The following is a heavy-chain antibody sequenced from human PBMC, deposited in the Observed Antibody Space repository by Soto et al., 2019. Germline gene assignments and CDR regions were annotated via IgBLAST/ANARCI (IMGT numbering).Heavy chain of an antibody. Sequence: XLRLSCAASGLTFGYYAMIWFRQAPGKGLEWVGFIRSKAYGGTTEYAASVKGRFTISRDDSGSIAYLQMNSLKTEDTALYYCNRGISGSFTTLDFWGQGTLVTGSS. CDR2: IRSKAYGGTT. J-gene: IGHJ4*02. CDR1: GLTFGYYA. CDR3: NRGISGSFTTLDF. D-gene: IGHD1-26*01. V-gene: IGHV3-49*03.